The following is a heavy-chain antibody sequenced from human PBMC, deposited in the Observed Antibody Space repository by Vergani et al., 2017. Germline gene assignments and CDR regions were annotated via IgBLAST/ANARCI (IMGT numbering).Heavy chain of an antibody. CDR2: MNPYSGNT. V-gene: IGHV1-8*01. D-gene: IGHD3-16*01. J-gene: IGHJ4*02. CDR1: GYTFTSYD. Sequence: QVQLVQSGAEVKKPGASVKVSCKASGYTFTSYDINWVRQATGQGLEWMGWMNPYSGNTGYAQKFQGRVTMTRNTARSTAYMELSSLRAEDAAGYCCAGRPRDEGGEYWGQGTLVTVSS. CDR3: AGRPRDEGGEY.